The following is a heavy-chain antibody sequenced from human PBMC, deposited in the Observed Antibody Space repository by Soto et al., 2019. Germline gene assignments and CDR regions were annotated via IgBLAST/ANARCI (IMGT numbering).Heavy chain of an antibody. J-gene: IGHJ2*01. V-gene: IGHV1-8*01. Sequence: QVQLVQSGAEEKKPGASVKVSCKASGYTFTSYDINWVRQATGQGLEWMGWMNPNSGNTGYAQKFQGRVTKTRNTSIRIAYLELSSLRSEDTAVYYCARDSWQYSTWDVCGRGTLVTVSS. CDR1: GYTFTSYD. CDR2: MNPNSGNT. D-gene: IGHD6-6*01. CDR3: ARDSWQYSTWDV.